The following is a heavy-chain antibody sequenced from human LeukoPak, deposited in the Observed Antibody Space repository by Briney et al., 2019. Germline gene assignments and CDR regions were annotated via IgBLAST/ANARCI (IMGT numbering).Heavy chain of an antibody. CDR1: GFTFSSHA. D-gene: IGHD6-19*01. V-gene: IGHV3-30-3*01. J-gene: IGHJ4*02. Sequence: GGSLRLSCAASGFTFSSHAMHWVRQAPGKGLEWVAVISYDGSNKYYADSVKGRFTISRDNSKNTLYLQMNSLRAEDTAVYYCARGAVAGTPDYFDYWGQGTLVTVSS. CDR2: ISYDGSNK. CDR3: ARGAVAGTPDYFDY.